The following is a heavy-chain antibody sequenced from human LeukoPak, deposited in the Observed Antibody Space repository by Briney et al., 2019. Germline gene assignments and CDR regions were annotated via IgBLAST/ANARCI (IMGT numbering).Heavy chain of an antibody. Sequence: SETLSLTCTVSGGSISRSSYYWGWIRQPPGKGLEWIGSISYSGSTYYTPSLKSRVTISVDTSKNQFSLKLSSVTAADTAVYFCARGRYNTGWYSDYWGQGTLVTVSS. CDR3: ARGRYNTGWYSDY. J-gene: IGHJ4*02. CDR2: ISYSGST. CDR1: GGSISRSSYY. D-gene: IGHD6-19*01. V-gene: IGHV4-39*07.